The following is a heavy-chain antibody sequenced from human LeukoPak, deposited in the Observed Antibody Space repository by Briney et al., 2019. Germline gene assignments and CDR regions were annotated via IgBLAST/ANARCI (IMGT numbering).Heavy chain of an antibody. V-gene: IGHV1-8*01. CDR2: MNPNSGNT. J-gene: IGHJ6*03. D-gene: IGHD2-15*01. Sequence: GASVKVSCKASGYTFTSYDINWVRQATGQGLEWMGWMNPNSGNTGYAQKFQGRVTMTRNTSISTAYMELSSLRSEDTAVCYCARWGDCSGGSCYSGADYYYYYMDVWGKGTTVTVSS. CDR3: ARWGDCSGGSCYSGADYYYYYMDV. CDR1: GYTFTSYD.